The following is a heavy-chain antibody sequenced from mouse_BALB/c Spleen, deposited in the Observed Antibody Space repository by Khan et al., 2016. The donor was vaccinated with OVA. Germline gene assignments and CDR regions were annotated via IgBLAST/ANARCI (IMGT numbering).Heavy chain of an antibody. Sequence: EVQLQQSGAELVRPGALVNLSCKASGFNIKDYYRHWVKKRPEQGLEGIGWIDPENGNTIYDPKFQGKASITQDTDSNTAYLQLSSLTSEDTAVYYCARDGYSPWFACWGQVTLVTVSA. CDR3: ARDGYSPWFAC. CDR1: GFNIKDYY. D-gene: IGHD2-3*01. CDR2: IDPENGNT. V-gene: IGHV14-1*02. J-gene: IGHJ3*01.